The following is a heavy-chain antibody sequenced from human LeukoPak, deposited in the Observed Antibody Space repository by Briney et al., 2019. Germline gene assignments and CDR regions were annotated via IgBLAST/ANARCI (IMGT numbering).Heavy chain of an antibody. J-gene: IGHJ4*02. CDR1: GYTFTGYY. V-gene: IGHV1-2*02. Sequence: ASVKVSGMASGYTFTGYYMHWVRQAPGQGLEWMGWINPNSGGTNYAQKFQGRVTMTRDTSISTAYMELSRLRSDDTAVYYCARTSSVWPADYWGQGTLVAVSS. CDR2: INPNSGGT. CDR3: ARTSSVWPADY. D-gene: IGHD6-6*01.